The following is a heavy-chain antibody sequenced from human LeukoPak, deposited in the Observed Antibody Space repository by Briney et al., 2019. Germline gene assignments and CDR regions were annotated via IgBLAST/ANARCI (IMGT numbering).Heavy chain of an antibody. CDR1: GFSFSTNP. D-gene: IGHD6-19*01. CDR2: ISPDRT. CDR3: AKTGYSSGLYRNWDY. J-gene: IGHJ4*02. Sequence: GGSLRLSCAASGFSFSTNPMSWVRQAPGKGLEWVSAISPDRTYYADSVKGRLTISRDNSRNSLSLQMNSLRAEDTALYYCAKTGYSSGLYRNWDYWGQGTLVTVSS. V-gene: IGHV3-23*01.